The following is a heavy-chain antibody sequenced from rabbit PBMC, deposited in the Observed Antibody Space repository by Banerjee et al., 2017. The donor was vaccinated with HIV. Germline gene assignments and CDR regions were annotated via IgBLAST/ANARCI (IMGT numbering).Heavy chain of an antibody. V-gene: IGHV1S40*01. CDR3: ARLRSAVYDLYAIDL. CDR1: GFSFSSNA. CDR2: IGTSSGNT. Sequence: QSLEESGGDLVKPGASLTLTCKASGFSFSSNAMCWVRQAPGKGLEWIARIGTSSGNTDYATWVNGRFTISKTSSSTVTLQMSSLTAADSATYFCARLRSAVYDLYAIDLWGPGTLVTVS. D-gene: IGHD2-1*01. J-gene: IGHJ2*01.